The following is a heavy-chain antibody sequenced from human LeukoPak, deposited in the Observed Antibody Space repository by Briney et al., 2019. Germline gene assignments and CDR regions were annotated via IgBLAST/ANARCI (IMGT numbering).Heavy chain of an antibody. V-gene: IGHV3-15*01. Sequence: PGGSLRLSCAASGFTFSNAWMSWVRQAPGKGLEWVGRIKSKTDGGTTDYAAPVKGRFTISRDDSKNTLYLQMNSLKTEDTAVYYCTTDVPVTYYDILTGDYAFDYWGQGTLVTVSS. D-gene: IGHD3-9*01. CDR3: TTDVPVTYYDILTGDYAFDY. J-gene: IGHJ4*02. CDR2: IKSKTDGGTT. CDR1: GFTFSNAW.